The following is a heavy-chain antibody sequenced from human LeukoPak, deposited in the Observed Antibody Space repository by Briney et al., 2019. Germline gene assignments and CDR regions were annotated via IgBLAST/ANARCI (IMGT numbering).Heavy chain of an antibody. CDR3: ARDRAGYYDTSSYFHH. CDR1: GFTFTTYW. CDR2: INQDGTEK. V-gene: IGHV3-7*01. J-gene: IGHJ1*01. D-gene: IGHD3-22*01. Sequence: GGSLRLSCAASGFTFTTYWMSWVRQLPGKGLEWVANINQDGTEKYYVDSVKGRFTISRDNAKNSLYLQMNSLRAEDTAVYYCARDRAGYYDTSSYFHHWGQGTLVTVSS.